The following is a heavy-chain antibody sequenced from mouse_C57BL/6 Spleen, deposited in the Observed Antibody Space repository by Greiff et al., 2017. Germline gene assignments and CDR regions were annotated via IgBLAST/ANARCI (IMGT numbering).Heavy chain of an antibody. V-gene: IGHV7-3*01. D-gene: IGHD1-1*01. CDR3: ARSFITTAFDV. CDR2: IRNKANGYTT. Sequence: EVHLVESGGGLVQPGGSLSLSCAASGFTFTDYYMSWVRQPPGKALEWLGFIRNKANGYTTEYSASVKGRFTISRDNSQSILYLQMNALRAEDSATYYCARSFITTAFDVWGTGTTVTVSS. J-gene: IGHJ1*03. CDR1: GFTFTDYY.